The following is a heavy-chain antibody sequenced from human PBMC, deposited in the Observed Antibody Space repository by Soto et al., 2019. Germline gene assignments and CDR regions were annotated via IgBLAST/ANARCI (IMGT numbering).Heavy chain of an antibody. V-gene: IGHV4-34*01. CDR3: ARERPDGSRLDP. J-gene: IGHJ5*02. CDR2: IDRSGST. Sequence: PSETLSLTCAVYGESFSGYYWSWIRQPPGEGLEWIGEIDRSGSTNYNPSLKSRVIISEDTSKNQFSLRLTSVTAADTAVYYCARERPDGSRLDPWGRGTLVTVSS. CDR1: GESFSGYY. D-gene: IGHD6-13*01.